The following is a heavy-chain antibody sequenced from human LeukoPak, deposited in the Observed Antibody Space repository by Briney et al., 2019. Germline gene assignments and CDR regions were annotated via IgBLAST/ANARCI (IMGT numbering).Heavy chain of an antibody. J-gene: IGHJ6*02. D-gene: IGHD2/OR15-2a*01. V-gene: IGHV3-30-3*01. CDR1: AFSFSSYA. Sequence: GRSLRLSCAASAFSFSSYAMHGVRQAPGKGLEWVAVISYDGSNTYYADSVKGRFTISRDNSKNTLYLQMNSLRAEDTAVYSCARDAAGEEYTFYYYVMDVWGLGTTVTVSS. CDR2: ISYDGSNT. CDR3: ARDAAGEEYTFYYYVMDV.